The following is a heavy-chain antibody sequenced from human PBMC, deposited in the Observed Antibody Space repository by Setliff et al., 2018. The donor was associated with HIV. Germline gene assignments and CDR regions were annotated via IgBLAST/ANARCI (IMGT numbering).Heavy chain of an antibody. D-gene: IGHD3-10*01. CDR1: GFNVSYNY. Sequence: PGGSLRLSCAASGFNVSYNYMTWVRQAPGKGLEWVSDIYSDGRTDYADSVKGRFTISRDDSKNTVHLQMHSLRVEDTAVYYCAKGVKWLDPWGQGTLVTVSS. CDR3: AKGVKWLDP. J-gene: IGHJ5*02. V-gene: IGHV3-53*01. CDR2: IYSDGRT.